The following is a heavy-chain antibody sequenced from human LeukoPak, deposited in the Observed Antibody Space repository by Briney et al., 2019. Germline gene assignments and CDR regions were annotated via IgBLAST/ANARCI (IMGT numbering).Heavy chain of an antibody. CDR2: ISGSGGST. Sequence: RPGGSLRLSCAASGFTFSSYAMSWVRQAPGKGLEWVSAISGSGGSTYYADSVKGRFTISRDNSKSTLYLQMNSLRAEDTAVYYCAILDFVVVPAALHNWGQGTLVTVSS. CDR1: GFTFSSYA. V-gene: IGHV3-23*01. J-gene: IGHJ4*02. CDR3: AILDFVVVPAALHN. D-gene: IGHD2-2*01.